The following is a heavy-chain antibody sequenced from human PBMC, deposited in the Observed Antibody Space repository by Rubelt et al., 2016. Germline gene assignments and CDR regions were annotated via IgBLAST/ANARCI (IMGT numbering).Heavy chain of an antibody. CDR2: IYWNDHE. CDR3: AHRQEYRLPRPDWFDP. CDR1: GFSLSTGGVG. Sequence: QVALRESGPTLVKPTQTLTLTCTFSGFSLSTGGVGVGWIRQPPGKALEWLALIYWNDHERYDPSLKSRLAITKDPPKTQVALTMTNMDPVDTATYYVAHRQEYRLPRPDWFDPWGQGTLVTVSS. J-gene: IGHJ5*02. D-gene: IGHD4-11*01. V-gene: IGHV2-5*09.